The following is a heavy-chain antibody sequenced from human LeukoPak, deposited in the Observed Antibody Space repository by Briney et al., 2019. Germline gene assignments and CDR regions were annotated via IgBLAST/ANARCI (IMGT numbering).Heavy chain of an antibody. CDR1: GGSISSGTYY. CDR3: ARHGHHGDYGY. Sequence: SETLSFTYTVSGGSISSGTYYWGWIRQPPGKGLEWIGSINYSGSTDYNPSLKSRVTISIDTSKNQFSLKLSSVTAADTAVYYCARHGHHGDYGYWGQGNLVTVSS. D-gene: IGHD4-17*01. V-gene: IGHV4-39*01. J-gene: IGHJ4*02. CDR2: INYSGST.